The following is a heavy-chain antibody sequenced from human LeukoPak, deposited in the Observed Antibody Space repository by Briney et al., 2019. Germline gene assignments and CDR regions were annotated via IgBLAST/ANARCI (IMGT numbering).Heavy chain of an antibody. J-gene: IGHJ4*02. CDR2: IVVGSGYT. CDR3: AADLTI. D-gene: IGHD3-9*01. CDR1: GFAFTTSA. V-gene: IGHV1-58*01. Sequence: SVKVSCNASGFAFTTSAVQWVRQARGQRLEWIGWIVVGSGYTDYAQKFQERVTITRDMSTSTAYVELSSLRSEDTAVYYCAADLTIWGQGTLVTVSS.